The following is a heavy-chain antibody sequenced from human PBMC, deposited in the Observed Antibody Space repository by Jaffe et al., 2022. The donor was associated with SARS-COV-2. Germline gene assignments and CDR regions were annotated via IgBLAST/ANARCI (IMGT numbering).Heavy chain of an antibody. CDR1: GFTFSSYW. CDR3: ARDNYDILTGYYYYYGMDV. J-gene: IGHJ6*02. V-gene: IGHV3-7*01. Sequence: EVQLVESGGGLVQPGGSLRLSCAASGFTFSSYWMSWVRQAPGKGLEWVANIKQDGSEKYYVDSVKGRFTISRDNAKNSLYLQMNSLRAEDTAVYYCARDNYDILTGYYYYYGMDVWGQGTTVTVSS. D-gene: IGHD3-9*01. CDR2: IKQDGSEK.